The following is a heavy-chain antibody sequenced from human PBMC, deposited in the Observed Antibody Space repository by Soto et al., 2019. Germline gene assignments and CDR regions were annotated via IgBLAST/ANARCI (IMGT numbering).Heavy chain of an antibody. Sequence: QVQLQQWGAGLLKPSETLSLSCEVHGEPFSGYYWSWLRQTPGRGLEWIGEINHSGLQSTNPSLRSRITLSVDPSKQQFSLXXXXXXXXXXXXXXXXXXXXXXXXGDCYSYFDVWGRGTPVTVSS. V-gene: IGHV4-34*02. CDR1: GEPFSGYY. CDR3: XXXXXXXXXGDCYSYFDV. D-gene: IGHD2-21*02. CDR2: INHSGLQ. J-gene: IGHJ2*01.